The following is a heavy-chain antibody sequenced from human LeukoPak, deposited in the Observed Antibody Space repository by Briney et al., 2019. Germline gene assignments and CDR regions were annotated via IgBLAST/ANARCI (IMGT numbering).Heavy chain of an antibody. Sequence: GGSLRLSCAASGFNFSNYSMNWVRQAPGKGLDWVATITGSTTYIYYSESVKGRFIISRDSAKNSLYLQMNSLRVEDTGVYYCVPSATDYWGQGTLVTVSS. CDR2: ITGSTTYI. J-gene: IGHJ4*02. CDR3: VPSATDY. V-gene: IGHV3-21*01. CDR1: GFNFSNYS. D-gene: IGHD1-26*01.